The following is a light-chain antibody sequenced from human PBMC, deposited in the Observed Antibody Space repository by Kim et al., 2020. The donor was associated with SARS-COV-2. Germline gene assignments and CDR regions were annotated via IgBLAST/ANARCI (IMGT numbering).Light chain of an antibody. Sequence: PGERATLSCRASQSVSSSYLAWYQQKPGQAPRLLIYGASSRATGIPGRFSGSRSGTDFTLTISRLEPEDFAVYYCQQYGSSPPMYTFGQGTKLEI. J-gene: IGKJ2*01. CDR1: QSVSSSY. CDR3: QQYGSSPPMYT. CDR2: GAS. V-gene: IGKV3-20*01.